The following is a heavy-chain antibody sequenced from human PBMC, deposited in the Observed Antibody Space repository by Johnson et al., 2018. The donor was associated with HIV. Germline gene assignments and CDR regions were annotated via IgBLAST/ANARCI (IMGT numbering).Heavy chain of an antibody. CDR1: GFIFSSYA. CDR2: ISFDGSHK. CDR3: AKVGSGYSSSS. J-gene: IGHJ3*01. Sequence: QVQLVESGGGVVQPGRSLRLSCGASGFIFSSYAMHWVRQAPGKGLEWVALISFDGSHKYYADSVKGRFTISRDNSKNTLYLQMNRLRAEDTAVYYCAKVGSGYSSSSWGQGTMVTVSS. V-gene: IGHV3-30*04. D-gene: IGHD6-13*01.